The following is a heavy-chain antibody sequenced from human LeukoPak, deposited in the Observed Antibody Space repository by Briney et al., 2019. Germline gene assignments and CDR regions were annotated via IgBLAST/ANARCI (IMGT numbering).Heavy chain of an antibody. CDR2: IRYDGSNK. CDR1: GFTFSGYA. Sequence: PGGSLRLSCAASGFTFSGYAMHWVRQAPGKGLEWVTFIRYDGSNKYYADSVKGRFTISRDNAKNSLYLQMNSLRAEDTAVYYCARGGGDYGDYFDYWGQGTLVTVSS. J-gene: IGHJ4*02. D-gene: IGHD4-17*01. CDR3: ARGGGDYGDYFDY. V-gene: IGHV3-30*02.